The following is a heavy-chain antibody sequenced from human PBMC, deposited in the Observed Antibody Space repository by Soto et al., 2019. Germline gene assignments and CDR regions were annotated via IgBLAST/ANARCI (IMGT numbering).Heavy chain of an antibody. Sequence: QVQLVQSGAEVKKPGASVKVSCKASGYTFTSYGISWVLQAPGQGLDGMGWISAYNGNTNYAQKLQGRVTRPTYTSTSTAYMELRSLRSDDTAVYYCAIHDYGDYWILSYWGQGTLVTVSS. J-gene: IGHJ4*02. V-gene: IGHV1-18*01. CDR3: AIHDYGDYWILSY. CDR1: GYTFTSYG. D-gene: IGHD4-17*01. CDR2: ISAYNGNT.